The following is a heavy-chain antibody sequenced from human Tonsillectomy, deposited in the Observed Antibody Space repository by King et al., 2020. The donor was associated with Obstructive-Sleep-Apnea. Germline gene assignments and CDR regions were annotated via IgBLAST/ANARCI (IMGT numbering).Heavy chain of an antibody. D-gene: IGHD3-22*01. J-gene: IGHJ6*02. CDR1: GGSISSSSYY. Sequence: LQLQESGPGLVRPSETLSLTCTVSGGSISSSSYYWGWIRQPPGKGLEWIGSIYHSGSTYYNPSLKSRVTISVDTSKNQFSLKLSSVTAADTAVYFCATFYFDSSAHYSPPEYYGMDVGGQGTTVTVSS. CDR2: IYHSGST. CDR3: ATFYFDSSAHYSPPEYYGMDV. V-gene: IGHV4-39*07.